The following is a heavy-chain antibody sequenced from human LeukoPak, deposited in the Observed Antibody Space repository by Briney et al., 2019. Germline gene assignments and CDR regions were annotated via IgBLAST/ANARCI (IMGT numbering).Heavy chain of an antibody. CDR1: GFTFSSYS. D-gene: IGHD5-18*01. V-gene: IGHV3-21*01. CDR3: AREVVDTAMDDAFDI. Sequence: PGGSLRLSCAASGFTFSSYSMNWVRQAPGKGLEWVSSISSSSSYIYYADSVKGRFTISRDNAKNSLYLQMNSLRAEDTAVYYCAREVVDTAMDDAFDIWGQGTMVTVSS. J-gene: IGHJ3*02. CDR2: ISSSSSYI.